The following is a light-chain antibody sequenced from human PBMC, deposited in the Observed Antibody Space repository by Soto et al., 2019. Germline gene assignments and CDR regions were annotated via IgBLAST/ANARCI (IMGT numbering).Light chain of an antibody. CDR1: STDVGGYNY. V-gene: IGLV2-8*01. CDR2: EVS. J-gene: IGLJ3*02. Sequence: QSALTQPPSAAGSPGQSVTISCTGTSTDVGGYNYVSWYQQYPGKAPKLMIYEVSKRPSGVPDRFSGSKSGNTASLTVSGLQAEDEADYCCQAYDYSLTASVFVGGPKLTVL. CDR3: QAYDYSLTASV.